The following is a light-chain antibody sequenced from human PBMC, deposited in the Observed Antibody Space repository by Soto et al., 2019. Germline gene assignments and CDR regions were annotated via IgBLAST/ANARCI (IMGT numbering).Light chain of an antibody. CDR3: QQRSRWPRGT. Sequence: VLTQSPATLSLSPGESATLSCRASQNVGNNLAWYQQKSGQAPRLLIYAASDRATGVPARFSGRMSGTDFTLNISSLEPEDFATYFCQQRSRWPRGTFGRGTKLE. CDR1: QNVGNN. V-gene: IGKV3-11*01. CDR2: AAS. J-gene: IGKJ2*02.